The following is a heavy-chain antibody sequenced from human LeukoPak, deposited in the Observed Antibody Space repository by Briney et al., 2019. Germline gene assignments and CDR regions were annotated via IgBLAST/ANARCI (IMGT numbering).Heavy chain of an antibody. D-gene: IGHD6-19*01. CDR2: ISSSSSYT. CDR3: ARAKIGSSGWPFDY. CDR1: GFTFSDYY. J-gene: IGHJ4*02. V-gene: IGHV3-11*03. Sequence: GGSLRLSCAASGFTFSDYYMSWIRQAPGKGLEWVSYISSSSSYTNYADSVKGRFTISRDNAKNSLHLQMNSLRAEDTAVYYCARAKIGSSGWPFDYWGQGTLVTVSS.